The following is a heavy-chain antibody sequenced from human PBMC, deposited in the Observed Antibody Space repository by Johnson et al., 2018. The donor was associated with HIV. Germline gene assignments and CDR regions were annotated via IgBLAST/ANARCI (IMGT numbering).Heavy chain of an antibody. Sequence: QVQLVESGGGVVQPGRSLRLSCAASGFTFSSYAMHWVRQAPGKGLEWVAVIWYDGSNKYYADSVKGRFTISRDNSKNTLYLQMNSLRAEDTAVYYCARSSGSYLDDAFDIWGQGTMVTVSS. D-gene: IGHD1-26*01. CDR1: GFTFSSYA. J-gene: IGHJ3*02. CDR2: IWYDGSNK. CDR3: ARSSGSYLDDAFDI. V-gene: IGHV3-33*08.